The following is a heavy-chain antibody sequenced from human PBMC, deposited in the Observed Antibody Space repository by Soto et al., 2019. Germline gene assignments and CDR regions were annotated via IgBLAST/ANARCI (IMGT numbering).Heavy chain of an antibody. CDR1: GYTFTSYY. V-gene: IGHV1-46*01. J-gene: IGHJ5*02. D-gene: IGHD2-21*02. CDR3: ARPYCGGDCYWFDP. Sequence: QVQLVQSGAEVKKPGASVKVSCKASGYTFTSYYMHWVRQATGQGLEWMGIINPSGGSTTYAQKFQGRVTLTRDTSTSTVYMELSSLRSEDTAVYYCARPYCGGDCYWFDPWGQGTLVTVSS. CDR2: INPSGGST.